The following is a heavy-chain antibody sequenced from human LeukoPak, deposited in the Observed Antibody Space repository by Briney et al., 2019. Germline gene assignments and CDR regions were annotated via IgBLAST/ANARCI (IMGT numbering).Heavy chain of an antibody. D-gene: IGHD6-13*01. CDR3: TTDGSSWVGMGDN. Sequence: SGGSLRLSCAASGFTFSSYWMHWVRQAPGKGLVWVSRINSDGRSTIYACSVKGRFTISRDNAKNTLYPQMNSLRAEDTAVYYCTTDGSSWVGMGDNWGQGTLVTVSS. CDR2: INSDGRST. V-gene: IGHV3-74*01. J-gene: IGHJ4*02. CDR1: GFTFSSYW.